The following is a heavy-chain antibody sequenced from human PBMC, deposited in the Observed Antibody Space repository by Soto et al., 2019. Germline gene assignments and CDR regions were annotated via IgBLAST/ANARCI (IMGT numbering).Heavy chain of an antibody. CDR3: AKRRGAGGHFDY. CDR2: VSIGGST. Sequence: GGSLRLSCAASGFTFSSYAMGWVRQGPGKGLEWVAVVSIGGSTHYADSVRGRFTISRDNSKNTLSLQMNSLTAEDTAVYFCAKRRGAGGHFDYWGQGALGTVSS. CDR1: GFTFSSYA. D-gene: IGHD2-15*01. J-gene: IGHJ4*02. V-gene: IGHV3-23*01.